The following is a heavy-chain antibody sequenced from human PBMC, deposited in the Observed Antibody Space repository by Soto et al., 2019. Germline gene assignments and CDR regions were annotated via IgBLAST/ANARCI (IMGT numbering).Heavy chain of an antibody. D-gene: IGHD6-13*01. CDR3: TRDMWKQPLVGFQDNGFDP. Sequence: QVLLVQSGAEIKKPGASVQVSCKASGYSFTSYGINWVRQAPGQGLEWMGWISAKHGNTHYAQKLQGRVTMTTDTSTSTAYMELRSLTSDDTAVYYCTRDMWKQPLVGFQDNGFDPWGQGTLVTVSS. J-gene: IGHJ5*01. V-gene: IGHV1-18*01. CDR1: GYSFTSYG. CDR2: ISAKHGNT.